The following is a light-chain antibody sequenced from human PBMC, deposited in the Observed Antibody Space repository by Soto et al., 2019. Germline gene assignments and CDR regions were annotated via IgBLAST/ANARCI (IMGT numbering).Light chain of an antibody. Sequence: DIQMTQSPSSLSASVGDRVTITCRASQSISSYLNWYQQKPGKAPKLLIYAASSLQSGVPSRFRVSGSGTDFTLTISSLQPEDFATYYCQQSCSTPLAFGGGTKVEIK. CDR3: QQSCSTPLA. CDR2: AAS. J-gene: IGKJ4*02. CDR1: QSISSY. V-gene: IGKV1-39*01.